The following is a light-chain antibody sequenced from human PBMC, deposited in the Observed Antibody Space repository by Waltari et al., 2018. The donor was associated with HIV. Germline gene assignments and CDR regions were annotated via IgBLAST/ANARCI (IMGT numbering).Light chain of an antibody. J-gene: IGLJ2*01. CDR2: EVN. Sequence: QSALTQPASVSGSPGPSLTIPCTGTSRDVSSYHLVSLYQQLPDKAPKLVIYEVNKRPSGVSDRFSASKSGNTASLTLSGLQAEDEANYYCCSFTGRKSLIFGGGTKLTVL. V-gene: IGLV2-23*02. CDR1: SRDVSSYHL. CDR3: CSFTGRKSLI.